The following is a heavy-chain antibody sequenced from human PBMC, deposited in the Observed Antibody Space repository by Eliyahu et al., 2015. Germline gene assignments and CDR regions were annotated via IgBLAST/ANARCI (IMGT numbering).Heavy chain of an antibody. V-gene: IGHV1-2*06. Sequence: QVQLVQSGAEVKEPGASVKVSCKASGYTFTVNHMHWVRQAPGQGLEWMGRIIPNSGGTNYXQKFQGRVTMTRDTSISTAYMELSSLRSDDTAVYYCARGDGGGTYNFWGQGTLVTVSS. J-gene: IGHJ4*02. CDR1: GYTFTVNH. D-gene: IGHD2-15*01. CDR2: IIPNSGGT. CDR3: ARGDGGGTYNF.